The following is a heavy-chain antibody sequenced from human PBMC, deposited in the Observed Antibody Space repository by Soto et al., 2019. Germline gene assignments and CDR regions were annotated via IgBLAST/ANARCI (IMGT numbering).Heavy chain of an antibody. CDR2: ISYDGSNK. CDR3: AKMEGGYSYGPRLVETYFDY. V-gene: IGHV3-30*18. CDR1: GFTFSSYG. J-gene: IGHJ4*02. Sequence: QAGGSLRLSCAASGFTFSSYGMHWVRQAPGKGLEWVAVISYDGSNKYYADSVKGRFTISRDNSKNTLYLQMNSLRAEDTAVYYCAKMEGGYSYGPRLVETYFDYWGQGTLVTVSS. D-gene: IGHD5-18*01.